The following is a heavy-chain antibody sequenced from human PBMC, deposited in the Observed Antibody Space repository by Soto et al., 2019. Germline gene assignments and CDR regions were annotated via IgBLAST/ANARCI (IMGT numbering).Heavy chain of an antibody. V-gene: IGHV1-18*01. J-gene: IGHJ4*02. D-gene: IGHD2-2*01. Sequence: AASVKVSCKGFGYSFMKYGINWVRQAPGQGLEWVGWISPYSGYTHSAQKFHGRLTLTTDTAASTAYMELRILRSADTALYYCAREASVLIPAAQPSSFDSWGQGTLVTVSS. CDR3: AREASVLIPAAQPSSFDS. CDR1: GYSFMKYG. CDR2: ISPYSGYT.